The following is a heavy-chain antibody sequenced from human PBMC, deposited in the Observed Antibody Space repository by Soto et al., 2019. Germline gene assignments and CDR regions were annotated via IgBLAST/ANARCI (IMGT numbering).Heavy chain of an antibody. CDR2: ISYSSTYI. J-gene: IGHJ6*03. CDR3: ARDRHTWNEAPYYMGV. V-gene: IGHV3-21*06. D-gene: IGHD1-1*01. Sequence: EVQLVESGGGLVKPGGSLRLSCAASGFTFSNYNMIWVRQAPGKGLEWVSSISYSSTYIYYADSLKGRFTISRDNAKNSLYLQMNTLRAEDTAVYYCARDRHTWNEAPYYMGVWGKGTTVTVSS. CDR1: GFTFSNYN.